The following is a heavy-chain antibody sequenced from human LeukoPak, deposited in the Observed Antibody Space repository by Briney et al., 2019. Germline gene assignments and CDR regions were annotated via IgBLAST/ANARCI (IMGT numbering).Heavy chain of an antibody. D-gene: IGHD3-10*01. CDR1: GFTFSSYW. CDR3: AKDSHSQIYGSGSRFDY. V-gene: IGHV3-7*01. CDR2: IKQDGSEK. J-gene: IGHJ4*02. Sequence: GGSLRLSCAASGFTFSSYWMSWVRQAPGKGLEWVANIKQDGSEKYYVDSVKGRFTISRDNAKNSLYLQMNSLRAEDTAVYYCAKDSHSQIYGSGSRFDYWGQGTLVTVSS.